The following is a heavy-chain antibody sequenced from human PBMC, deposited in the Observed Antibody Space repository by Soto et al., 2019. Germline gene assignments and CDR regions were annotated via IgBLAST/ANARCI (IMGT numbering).Heavy chain of an antibody. CDR3: ATAMLIAVAESSPIL. CDR2: FDPEDGET. Sequence: GASVKVSCKVSGYTLTELSMHWVRQAPGKGLEWMGGFDPEDGETIYAQKFQGRVTMTEDTSTDTAYMELSSLRSEDTAMYYCATAMLIAVAESSPILWGQGTLVTVSS. V-gene: IGHV1-24*01. J-gene: IGHJ4*02. CDR1: GYTLTELS. D-gene: IGHD6-19*01.